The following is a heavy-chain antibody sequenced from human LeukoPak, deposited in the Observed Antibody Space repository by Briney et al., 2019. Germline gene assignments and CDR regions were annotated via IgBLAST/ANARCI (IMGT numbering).Heavy chain of an antibody. CDR2: ISYDGSNK. D-gene: IGHD3-22*01. CDR3: HCTNGVGPTYYDSSGYYTIDY. J-gene: IGHJ4*02. CDR1: GFTFSSYA. Sequence: QPGRSLRLSCAASGFTFSSYAMHWVRQAPGKGLEWVAVISYDGSNKYADSVKGRFTISRDNSKNTLYLQMNSLRAEDTAVYYCHCTNGVGPTYYDSSGYYTIDYWGQGTLVTVSS. V-gene: IGHV3-30-3*01.